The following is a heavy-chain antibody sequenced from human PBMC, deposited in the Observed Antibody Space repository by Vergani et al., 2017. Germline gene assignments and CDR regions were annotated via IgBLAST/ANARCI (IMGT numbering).Heavy chain of an antibody. CDR3: ARSQYSSSWYSSGILYYYYYYMDV. CDR2: IYYSGST. CDR1: GGSISSYY. J-gene: IGHJ6*03. D-gene: IGHD6-13*01. Sequence: QVQLQESGPGLVKPSETLSLTCTVSGGSISSYYWSWIRQPPGKGLEWIGYIYYSGSTNYNPSLKSRVTISVDTSKNQFSLKLSSVTAADTAVYYCARSQYSSSWYSSGILYYYYYYMDVWGKGTTVTVSS. V-gene: IGHV4-59*01.